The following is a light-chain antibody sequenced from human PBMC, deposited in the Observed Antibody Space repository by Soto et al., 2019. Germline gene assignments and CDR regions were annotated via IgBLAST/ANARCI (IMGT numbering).Light chain of an antibody. Sequence: QSLLTQPPSASGTPGHRVTISCSGGSSNIGSNTVNWYQHLPGAAPKLLIYGNDQRPSGVPDRFSGSKSGTSVFLAISGLQSEDEADYYYTAWDDSLRAVLFGGGTKLTVL. J-gene: IGLJ2*01. V-gene: IGLV1-44*01. CDR1: SSNIGSNT. CDR2: GND. CDR3: TAWDDSLRAVL.